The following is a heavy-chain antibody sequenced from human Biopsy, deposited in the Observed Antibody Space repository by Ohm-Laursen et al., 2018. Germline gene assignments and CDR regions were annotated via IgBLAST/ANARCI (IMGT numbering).Heavy chain of an antibody. Sequence: TLSLTCTVSGVSINGGRYYWNWIRHPPGKGLERFGNILYSANIYYNTTLKSRVTFSMDTSKSQFSLKLSFVTAADTAVYYCARWTPEYDSSRYYLDAFDIWGQGSKVTVSS. J-gene: IGHJ3*02. V-gene: IGHV4-31*03. D-gene: IGHD3-22*01. CDR3: ARWTPEYDSSRYYLDAFDI. CDR2: ILYSANI. CDR1: GVSINGGRYY.